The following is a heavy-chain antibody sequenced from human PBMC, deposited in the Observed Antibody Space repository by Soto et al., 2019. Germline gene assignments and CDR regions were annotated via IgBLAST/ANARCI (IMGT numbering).Heavy chain of an antibody. CDR3: ARETYGDYVGYFDP. CDR2: MHYNGYT. CDR1: SDSISNYY. Sequence: KPSETLSLTCTVSSDSISNYYCSWFRQPPGKGLEWIGYMHYNGYTSYNPSLRSRVTISVDTSKNQFSLKLTSVTAADTAVYYCARETYGDYVGYFDPWGQGIQVTVSS. J-gene: IGHJ5*02. V-gene: IGHV4-59*12. D-gene: IGHD4-17*01.